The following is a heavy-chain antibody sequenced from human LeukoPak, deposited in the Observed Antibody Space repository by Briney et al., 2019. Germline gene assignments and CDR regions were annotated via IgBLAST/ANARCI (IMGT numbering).Heavy chain of an antibody. CDR3: ARVSSKATVRGLITKKNYYYYYMDV. Sequence: GGSLRLSCAASGFTFSSYWMSWVRQAPGKGLEWVANIKQDGSEEYYVDSVKGRFTISRDNAKNSLYLQMNSLRAEDTAVYYCARVSSKATVRGLITKKNYYYYYMDVWGKGTTVTISS. V-gene: IGHV3-7*01. D-gene: IGHD3-10*01. CDR2: IKQDGSEE. J-gene: IGHJ6*03. CDR1: GFTFSSYW.